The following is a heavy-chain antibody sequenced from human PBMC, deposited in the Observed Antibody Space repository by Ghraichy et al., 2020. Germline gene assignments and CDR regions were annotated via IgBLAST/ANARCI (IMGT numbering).Heavy chain of an antibody. J-gene: IGHJ3*02. Sequence: GESLNISCAASGFTFSSYWMHWVRQAPGKGLVWVSRINSDGSSTSYADSVKGRFTISRDNVKNTLYLQMNSLRAEDTAVYYCARDSGGASAAHDAFDIWGQGTMVTVSS. CDR3: ARDSGGASAAHDAFDI. CDR2: INSDGSST. V-gene: IGHV3-74*01. D-gene: IGHD2-2*01. CDR1: GFTFSSYW.